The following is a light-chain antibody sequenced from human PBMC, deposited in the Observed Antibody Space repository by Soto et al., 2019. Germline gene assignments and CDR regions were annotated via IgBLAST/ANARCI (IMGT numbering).Light chain of an antibody. CDR3: QAWDSSTSVV. V-gene: IGLV3-1*01. CDR2: QDA. Sequence: SYELTQPPSVSVSPGQTASVSCSGASLGEKYVCWYQQKPGQSPVLVLYQDAKRPSGIPERFSGSNSGNTATLTISGTQAMDEADYYCQAWDSSTSVVFGGGTKVTVL. CDR1: SLGEKY. J-gene: IGLJ2*01.